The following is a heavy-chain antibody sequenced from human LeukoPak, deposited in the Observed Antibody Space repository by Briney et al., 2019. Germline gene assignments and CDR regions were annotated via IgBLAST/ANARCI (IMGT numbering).Heavy chain of an antibody. CDR1: GFTFSSYW. Sequence: GGALRLSCEASGFTFSSYWMNWVRQAPGKGLEWVANIKQDGSEKYYVDSVKGRFTISRDNAKNSLFLQMNSLRAEDTAVYYCARGIYGMDVWGQGTTVTVSS. J-gene: IGHJ6*02. CDR3: ARGIYGMDV. V-gene: IGHV3-7*01. D-gene: IGHD2/OR15-2a*01. CDR2: IKQDGSEK.